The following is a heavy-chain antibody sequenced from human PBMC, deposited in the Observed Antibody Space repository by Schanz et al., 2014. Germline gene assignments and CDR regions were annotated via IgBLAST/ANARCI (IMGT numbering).Heavy chain of an antibody. J-gene: IGHJ4*02. V-gene: IGHV3-15*01. CDR1: GFTVSSDF. Sequence: EVQLVESGGGLVQPGGSLRISCAASGFTVSSDFMAWVRHAPGKGLQWVGRFKSNVDGGTTDYAAPVKGRFTISRDDSKNTLSLQMNSLKTEDTAVYYCTDGSARWGQGTLVTVSS. D-gene: IGHD3-22*01. CDR3: TDGSAR. CDR2: FKSNVDGGTT.